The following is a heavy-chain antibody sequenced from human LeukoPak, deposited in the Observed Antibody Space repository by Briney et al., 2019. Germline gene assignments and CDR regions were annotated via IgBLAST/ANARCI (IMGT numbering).Heavy chain of an antibody. CDR1: GFTFSSYA. CDR3: ARGYSSSWYWFDP. J-gene: IGHJ5*02. D-gene: IGHD6-13*01. CDR2: ISGSGGST. V-gene: IGHV3-23*01. Sequence: GGSLRLSCAASGFTFSSYAMSWVRQAPGKGLEWVSAISGSGGSTYYADSVKDRFTISRDNSKNTLYLQMNSLRAEDTAVYYCARGYSSSWYWFDPWGQGTLVTVSS.